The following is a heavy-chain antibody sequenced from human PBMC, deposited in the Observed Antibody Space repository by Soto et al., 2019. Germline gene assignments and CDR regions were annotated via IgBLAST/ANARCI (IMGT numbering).Heavy chain of an antibody. V-gene: IGHV5-51*01. CDR1: GYSFTSYW. CDR3: ARFSLRATVTTDFYFYGMDV. CDR2: IYPGDSDT. J-gene: IGHJ6*02. Sequence: GESLKISCKGSGYSFTSYWIGWVRQMPGKGLEWMGIIYPGDSDTTYSPSFQGQVTMSADKSISTAYLQWSSLKASDTAMYYCARFSLRATVTTDFYFYGMDVWGQGTTVTVSS. D-gene: IGHD4-4*01.